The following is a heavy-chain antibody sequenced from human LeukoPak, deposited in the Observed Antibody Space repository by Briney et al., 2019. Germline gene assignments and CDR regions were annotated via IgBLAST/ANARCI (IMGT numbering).Heavy chain of an antibody. V-gene: IGHV3-15*05. Sequence: GGSLRLSCAASGFTFSNAWMSWVRQAPGKGLEWVGRFRSKTDGGAIDYAAPVKGRFTISRDDSRNTLYLQMNSLKTEDTAVYYCTTVIMGAPKDDYWGQGTLVTVSS. CDR2: FRSKTDGGAI. J-gene: IGHJ4*02. D-gene: IGHD1-26*01. CDR3: TTVIMGAPKDDY. CDR1: GFTFSNAW.